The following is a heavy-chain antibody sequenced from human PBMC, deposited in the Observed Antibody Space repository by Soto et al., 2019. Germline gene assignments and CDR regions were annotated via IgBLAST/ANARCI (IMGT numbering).Heavy chain of an antibody. V-gene: IGHV4-39*01. J-gene: IGHJ4*02. D-gene: IGHD3-3*01. CDR1: GGAISSSPYA. CDR3: PRNSPNQGYEYYFDS. Sequence: PSETLSLTCNASGGAISSSPYAWGWIRQSPGKGLEWIGTIDYSGTIYYNPSLKSRITISVDTSKNQISLRLSSVTAADTAVYYSPRNSPNQGYEYYFDSWGQGSLVTVSS. CDR2: IDYSGTI.